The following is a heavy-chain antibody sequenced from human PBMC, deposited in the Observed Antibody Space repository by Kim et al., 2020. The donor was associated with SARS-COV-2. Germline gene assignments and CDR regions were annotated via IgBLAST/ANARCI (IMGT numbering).Heavy chain of an antibody. CDR1: GYTFTSYA. J-gene: IGHJ3*02. CDR2: INAGNGNT. Sequence: ASVKVSCKASGYTFTSYAMHWVRQAPGQRLEWMGWINAGNGNTKYSQKFQGRVTITRDTSASTAYMELSSLRSEDTAVYYCARAHYYGSWSYYNEHDAFDIWGQGTMVTVSS. D-gene: IGHD3-10*01. CDR3: ARAHYYGSWSYYNEHDAFDI. V-gene: IGHV1-3*01.